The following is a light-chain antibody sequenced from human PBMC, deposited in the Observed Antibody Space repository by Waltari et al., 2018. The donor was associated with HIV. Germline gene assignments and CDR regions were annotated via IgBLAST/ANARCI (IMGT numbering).Light chain of an antibody. Sequence: QSVLTQPPSASGTPGQRVTISCSGSSSNIGNNAVSWYQQFPGTAPKLLIYSNNQRPSGVPDGFSGSKSGTSASLAISGLQSEDEANYYCETLDDNLNGPVFGGGTKLTVL. CDR2: SNN. J-gene: IGLJ2*01. V-gene: IGLV1-44*01. CDR1: SSNIGNNA. CDR3: ETLDDNLNGPV.